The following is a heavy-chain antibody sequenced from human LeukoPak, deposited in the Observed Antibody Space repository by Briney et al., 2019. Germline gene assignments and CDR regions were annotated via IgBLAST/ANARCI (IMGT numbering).Heavy chain of an antibody. D-gene: IGHD3-10*01. CDR3: ARLLVYGSGAEAFGH. CDR1: GFTFRAYW. V-gene: IGHV3-7*01. Sequence: GGSLRLSCAASGFTFRAYWMSWVRQAPGKGLDWVANIKQDGSEKYYVDSVRGRFTISRDNAKNSLYLQMNSLRVEDTAVYYCARLLVYGSGAEAFGHWGRGTLVTGSS. CDR2: IKQDGSEK. J-gene: IGHJ4*02.